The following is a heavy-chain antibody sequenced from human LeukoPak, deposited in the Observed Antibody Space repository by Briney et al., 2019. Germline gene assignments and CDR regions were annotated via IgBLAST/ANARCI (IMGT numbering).Heavy chain of an antibody. CDR2: TKNRGESHIT. V-gene: IGHV3-72*01. CDR3: ARDTDTAMDV. J-gene: IGHJ6*02. Sequence: GGSLRLSCVAARSFSDHYMDWVRQAPGKGLEWIGRTKNRGESHITQYAASVNGRFTASRDDSKNSLYLQMNNLKTEDTTVYYCARDTDTAMDVWGQGTTVTVSS. CDR1: RSFSDHY.